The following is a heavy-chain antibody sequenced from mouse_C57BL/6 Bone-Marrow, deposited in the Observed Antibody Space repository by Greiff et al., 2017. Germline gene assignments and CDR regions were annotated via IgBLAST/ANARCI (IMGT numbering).Heavy chain of an antibody. J-gene: IGHJ2*01. D-gene: IGHD1-1*01. CDR2: ISDGGSYT. CDR3: ARDRVYGFDY. V-gene: IGHV5-4*01. Sequence: EVKLMESGGGLVKPGGSLKLSCAASGFTFSSYAMSWVRQTPEKRLEWVATISDGGSYTYYPDNVKGRFTISRDNAKNNLYLQMSQLKSEDTAMYYCARDRVYGFDYWGQGTTLTVSS. CDR1: GFTFSSYA.